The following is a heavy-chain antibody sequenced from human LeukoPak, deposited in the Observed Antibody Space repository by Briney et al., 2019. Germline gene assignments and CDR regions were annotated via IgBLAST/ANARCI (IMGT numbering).Heavy chain of an antibody. CDR3: AKDGQYSSSWYNYYYYCGMDV. D-gene: IGHD6-13*01. Sequence: GGSLRLSCAASGFTFSSYGMHWVRQAPGKGLEWVAFIRYDGSNKYYADSVKGRFTISRDNSKSTLYLQMNSLRAEDTAVYYCAKDGQYSSSWYNYYYYCGMDVWGQGTTVTVSS. CDR2: IRYDGSNK. CDR1: GFTFSSYG. J-gene: IGHJ6*02. V-gene: IGHV3-30*02.